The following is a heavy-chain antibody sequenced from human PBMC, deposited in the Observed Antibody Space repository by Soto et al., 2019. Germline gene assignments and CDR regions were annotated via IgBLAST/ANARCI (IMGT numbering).Heavy chain of an antibody. Sequence: PSETLSLTCTVSGGSISSSSYYWGWIRQPPGKGLEWIGSIYYSGSTYYNPSLKSRVTISVDTSKNQFPLKLSSVTAADTAVYYCARSTMVRGTEGWFDPWGQGTLVTVSS. CDR2: IYYSGST. V-gene: IGHV4-39*01. D-gene: IGHD3-10*01. CDR3: ARSTMVRGTEGWFDP. J-gene: IGHJ5*02. CDR1: GGSISSSSYY.